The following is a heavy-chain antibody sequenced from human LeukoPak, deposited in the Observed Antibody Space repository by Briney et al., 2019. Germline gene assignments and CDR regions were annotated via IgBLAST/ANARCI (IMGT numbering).Heavy chain of an antibody. V-gene: IGHV6-1*01. D-gene: IGHD6-19*01. J-gene: IGHJ4*02. CDR1: GDSVSSNSAA. CDR2: TYYRSKWYN. Sequence: SQTLSLTCAISGDSVSSNSAAWHWMRQSPSRGLEWLGRTYYRSKWYNGYAVFVKSRISVNPDTSKNQFSLQLNSVTPEGTAVYYCARSGSGGWIDYWGQGTLVTVSS. CDR3: ARSGSGGWIDY.